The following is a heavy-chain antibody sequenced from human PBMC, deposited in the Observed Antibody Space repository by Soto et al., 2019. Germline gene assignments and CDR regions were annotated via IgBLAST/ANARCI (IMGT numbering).Heavy chain of an antibody. D-gene: IGHD2-8*01. V-gene: IGHV5-51*01. J-gene: IGHJ5*02. CDR3: AGMVYALNWFDP. CDR2: IYPGDSDT. Sequence: GESLKIYCKGSGYSFTRYWLGWVRQMPGKGLEGMGIIYPGDSDTRYSPSFQGQVTISADKSISTAYLQWSSLKASDTAMYYCAGMVYALNWFDPWGQGTLVTVSS. CDR1: GYSFTRYW.